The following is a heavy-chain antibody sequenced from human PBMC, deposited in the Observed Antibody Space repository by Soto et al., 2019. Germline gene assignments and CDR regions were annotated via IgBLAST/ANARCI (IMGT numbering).Heavy chain of an antibody. J-gene: IGHJ6*02. D-gene: IGHD3-3*01. CDR3: ARLGRGDTISGVVIRHYSYYYGMDV. CDR2: INHSGST. V-gene: IGHV4-34*01. CDR1: GGSFSGYY. Sequence: PSETLSLTCAVYGGSFSGYYWSWIRQPPGKGLEWIGEINHSGSTNYNPSLKSRVTISVDTSKNQFSLKLSSVTAADTAVYYCARLGRGDTISGVVIRHYSYYYGMDVWGQGTTVTVSS.